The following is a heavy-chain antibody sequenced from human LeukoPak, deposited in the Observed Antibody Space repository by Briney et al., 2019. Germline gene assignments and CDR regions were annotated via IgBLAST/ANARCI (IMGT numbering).Heavy chain of an antibody. CDR2: ITGTGGST. V-gene: IGHV3-23*01. CDR1: GFSLSTYG. J-gene: IGHJ4*02. D-gene: IGHD6-19*01. CDR3: AKDHGTAVAGFYY. Sequence: PGASLRLSCAASGFSLSTYGVSWVRQPPGKGLEWVSGITGTGGSTYHADSVKGRFTVSRDTSKNTLYLQMNSLRAEDTAIYYCAKDHGTAVAGFYYWGQGTLVTVSS.